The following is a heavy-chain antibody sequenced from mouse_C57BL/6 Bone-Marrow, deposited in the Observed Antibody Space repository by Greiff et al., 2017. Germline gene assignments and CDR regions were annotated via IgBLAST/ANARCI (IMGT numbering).Heavy chain of an antibody. V-gene: IGHV10-3*01. D-gene: IGHD2-3*01. CDR2: LRCKSSNYAT. CDR1: GFTFNTYA. J-gene: IGHJ4*01. CDR3: VGDGYYAMDY. Sequence: EVQGVESGGGLVQPKGSLKLSCAASGFTFNTYAMYWIRQAPGKGLEWVARLRCKSSNYATYYAVSVKDRFTIYRDDSQSMLYMQMNSLKTEDTAMYYCVGDGYYAMDYWGQGTSVTVSS.